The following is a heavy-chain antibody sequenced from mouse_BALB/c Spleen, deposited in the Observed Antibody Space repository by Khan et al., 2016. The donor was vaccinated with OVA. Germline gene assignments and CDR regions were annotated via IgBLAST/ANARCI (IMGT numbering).Heavy chain of an antibody. V-gene: IGHV5-9-3*01. CDR2: ISSGGHYT. CDR3: TRSLVDYHAMDY. Sequence: EVELVESGGDLVKPGGSLKLSCSASGFTFSSYAMSWVRKTPEKRLELVATISSGGHYTFYPDSVKGRFTISRDNARNTLYLHMRSMRSEDTAMYYCTRSLVDYHAMDYWGQGTSVIVSS. CDR1: GFTFSSYA. D-gene: IGHD2-2*01. J-gene: IGHJ4*01.